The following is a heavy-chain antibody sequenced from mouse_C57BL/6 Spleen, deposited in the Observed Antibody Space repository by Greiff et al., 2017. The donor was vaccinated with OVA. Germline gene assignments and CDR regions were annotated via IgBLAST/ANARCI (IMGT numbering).Heavy chain of an antibody. CDR2: IWGDGST. D-gene: IGHD2-1*01. V-gene: IGHV2-3*01. CDR1: GFSLTSYG. J-gene: IGHJ3*01. CDR3: AKPEDGIPFAY. Sequence: QVQLKESGPGLVAPSQSLSITCTVSGFSLTSYGVSWVRQPPGKGLEWLGVIWGDGSTNYYSALISRLSISKDNSKSQVFLKLNRLHTDYAATYYCAKPEDGIPFAYWGQGTLVTVSA.